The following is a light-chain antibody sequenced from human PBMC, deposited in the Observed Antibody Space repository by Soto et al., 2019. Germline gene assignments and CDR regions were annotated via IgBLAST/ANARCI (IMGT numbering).Light chain of an antibody. CDR3: KSYAGSNTYV. V-gene: IGLV1-44*01. CDR1: SSNIGYNA. Sequence: QSVLTQAPSASGTPGQRVTLSCSGSSSNIGYNAVNWYQQLPGSAPKLLMHGNSQRPSGVPDRFSGSKSGTSASLTVSGLQAADEADYFCKSYAGSNTYVFGSGTKLTVL. CDR2: GNS. J-gene: IGLJ1*01.